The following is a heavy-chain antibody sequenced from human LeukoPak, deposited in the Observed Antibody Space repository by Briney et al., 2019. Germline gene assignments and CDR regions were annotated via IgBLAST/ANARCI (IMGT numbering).Heavy chain of an antibody. CDR1: GYSFTCYW. J-gene: IGHJ4*02. Sequence: GESLKISCKGSGYSFTCYWIGWVRQVPGKGLEWMGIIYPGDSDTRYSPSFQGQVTISADKSITTAYLQWSSLEASDTAMYYCARTSSSWSLPTHYYFDYWGQGTLVTASS. V-gene: IGHV5-51*01. CDR3: ARTSSSWSLPTHYYFDY. D-gene: IGHD6-13*01. CDR2: IYPGDSDT.